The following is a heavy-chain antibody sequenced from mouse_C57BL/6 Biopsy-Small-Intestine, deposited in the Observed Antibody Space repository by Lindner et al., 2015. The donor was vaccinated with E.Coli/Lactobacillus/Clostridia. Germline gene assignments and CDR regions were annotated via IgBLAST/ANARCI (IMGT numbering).Heavy chain of an antibody. CDR1: GYTFTSYT. D-gene: IGHD1-1*01. CDR2: INPSSGYT. J-gene: IGHJ1*03. V-gene: IGHV1-4*01. CDR3: ASYGSSYYWYLDV. Sequence: VQLQESGAELARPGASVKMSCKASGYTFTSYTMHWVKQRPGQGLEWIGYINPSSGYTKYNQKFKDKATLTADKSSSTAYMQLSSLTSEDSAVYYCASYGSSYYWYLDVWGTGTTVTVSS.